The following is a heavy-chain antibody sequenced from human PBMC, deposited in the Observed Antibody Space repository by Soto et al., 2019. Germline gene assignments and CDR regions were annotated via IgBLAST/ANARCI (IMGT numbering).Heavy chain of an antibody. Sequence: ASVKVSCKASGYTFTSYYMHWVRQAPGQGLEWMGIINPSGGSTSYAQKFQGRVTMTRDRYTSTVYMELSRLRSEDTSVYYCARDQIAARNYYYYYGMDVWGQGTTVTVSS. V-gene: IGHV1-46*01. D-gene: IGHD6-6*01. CDR2: INPSGGST. J-gene: IGHJ6*02. CDR1: GYTFTSYY. CDR3: ARDQIAARNYYYYYGMDV.